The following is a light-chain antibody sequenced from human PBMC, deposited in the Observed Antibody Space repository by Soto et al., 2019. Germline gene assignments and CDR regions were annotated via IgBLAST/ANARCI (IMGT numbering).Light chain of an antibody. CDR2: DAS. J-gene: IGKJ4*01. Sequence: EIVLTQSPATLSLSPGERATLSCRASQSVSSYLAWYQQKPGQAPRVLIYDASNRATGIPARFSGSGSGTDFTLTISSLEPADFAVYYCQHRSSWPPKLTFGGGTKVEIK. V-gene: IGKV3-11*01. CDR1: QSVSSY. CDR3: QHRSSWPPKLT.